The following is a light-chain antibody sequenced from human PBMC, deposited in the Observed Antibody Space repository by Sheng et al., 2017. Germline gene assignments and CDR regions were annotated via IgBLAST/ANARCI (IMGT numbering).Light chain of an antibody. V-gene: IGKV1-39*01. Sequence: DIQMTQSPSSLSASVGDRVTITCRASQSIRGYLNWYQQKPGKAPNLLIYGVSNLQIGVPSRFSGSASGTDFVLTISSLQPEDFATYYCQQAYTFPRTFGQGTKVE. CDR1: QSIRGY. J-gene: IGKJ1*01. CDR2: GVS. CDR3: QQAYTFPRT.